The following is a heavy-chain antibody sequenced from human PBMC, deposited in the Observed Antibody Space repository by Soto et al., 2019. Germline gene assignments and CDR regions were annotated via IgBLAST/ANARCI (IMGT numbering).Heavy chain of an antibody. V-gene: IGHV3-30-3*01. D-gene: IGHD3-16*02. Sequence: QVQLVESGGGVVQPGRSLILSCAASGFTFSGYAMHWVRQAPGKGLEWVAFISYGGDDKYYADAVKGRFTISRDSSKSTVFLRMNSLSPEDTSVYSCARAIGASPFGMDVGGQCTTVTVSS. J-gene: IGHJ6*02. CDR2: ISYGGDDK. CDR1: GFTFSGYA. CDR3: ARAIGASPFGMDV.